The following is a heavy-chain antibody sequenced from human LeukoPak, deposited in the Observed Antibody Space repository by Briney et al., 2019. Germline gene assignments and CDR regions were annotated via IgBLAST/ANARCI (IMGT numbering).Heavy chain of an antibody. CDR1: GGSISSHY. Sequence: SETLSLTCAVSGGSISSHYLSWVRQPPGQGLEWLAYIYDSGNTNYNPSLKSRLSISMDTSKNQFSLILTSVTAADTAVYYCAREVLQGSSQGMDVWGKGTTVIVSS. V-gene: IGHV4-59*11. CDR2: IYDSGNT. J-gene: IGHJ6*04. D-gene: IGHD3-3*01. CDR3: AREVLQGSSQGMDV.